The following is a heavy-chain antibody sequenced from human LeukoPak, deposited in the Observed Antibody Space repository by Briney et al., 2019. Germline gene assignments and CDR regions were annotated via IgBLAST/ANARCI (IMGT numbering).Heavy chain of an antibody. CDR1: GFTFSSYG. D-gene: IGHD3-22*01. CDR2: ISYDGSNK. CDR3: AKVYYYDSSGSGPDAFDI. V-gene: IGHV3-30*18. J-gene: IGHJ3*02. Sequence: GGSLRLSCAASGFTFSSYGMHWVRQAPGKGLEWVAVISYDGSNKYYADSVKGRFTISRDNSKNTLYLQMNSLRAEDTAVYYCAKVYYYDSSGSGPDAFDIWGQGTMVTVSS.